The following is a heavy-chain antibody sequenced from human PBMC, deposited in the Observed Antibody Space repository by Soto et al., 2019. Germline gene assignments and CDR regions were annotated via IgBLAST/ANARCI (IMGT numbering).Heavy chain of an antibody. Sequence: PSETLSLTCAVSGGSISSGGYSWSWIRQPPGKGLEWIGYIYHSGSTYYNPSLKSRVTISVDRSKNQFSLKVSSVTAADTAIYYCAREYYDFWSAPLRGMDVWGQGTTVTVSS. D-gene: IGHD3-3*01. CDR2: IYHSGST. CDR1: GGSISSGGYS. J-gene: IGHJ6*02. CDR3: AREYYDFWSAPLRGMDV. V-gene: IGHV4-30-2*01.